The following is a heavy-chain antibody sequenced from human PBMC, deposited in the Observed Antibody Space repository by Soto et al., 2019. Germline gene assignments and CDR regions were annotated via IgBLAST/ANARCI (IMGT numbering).Heavy chain of an antibody. J-gene: IGHJ3*02. CDR2: IYSGVST. CDR1: GFTFSSNY. D-gene: IGHD3-9*01. CDR3: AREGSHFDWFGDAFDI. V-gene: IGHV3-53*01. Sequence: GSLKISFAASGFTFSSNYMSWVRQAPGKGLEWVSVIYSGVSTYYADSVKGRFAVSRDNSKNTLYLQMNSLRAEDTAVYYCAREGSHFDWFGDAFDIWGQGTMVTVSS.